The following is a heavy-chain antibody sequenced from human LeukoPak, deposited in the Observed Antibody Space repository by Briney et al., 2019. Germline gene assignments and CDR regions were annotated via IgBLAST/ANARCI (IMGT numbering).Heavy chain of an antibody. V-gene: IGHV1-2*02. CDR1: GYTFTDYY. D-gene: IGHD6-13*01. CDR3: ARGIAPAGGRWFDP. Sequence: ASVKVSCKVSGYTFTDYYVHWVRQAPGQGLEWMGWINPKSGGTNYAQQFQGRVTMTRDTSISTAYMELSNLRSDDTAVYYCARGIAPAGGRWFDPWGQGTLVTVSS. J-gene: IGHJ5*02. CDR2: INPKSGGT.